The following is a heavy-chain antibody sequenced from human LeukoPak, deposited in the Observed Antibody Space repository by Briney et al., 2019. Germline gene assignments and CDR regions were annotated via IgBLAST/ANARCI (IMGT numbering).Heavy chain of an antibody. CDR2: IIPIFGTA. V-gene: IGHV1-69*06. CDR3: AREGGDVRTTYYYYGMDV. J-gene: IGHJ6*04. CDR1: GGTFSSYA. Sequence: SVKVSCKASGGTFSSYAISWVRQAPGQGLEWTGGIIPIFGTANYAQKFQGRVTITADKSTSTAYMELSSLRSEDTAVYYCAREGGDVRTTYYYYGMDVWGKGTTVTVSS. D-gene: IGHD4-11*01.